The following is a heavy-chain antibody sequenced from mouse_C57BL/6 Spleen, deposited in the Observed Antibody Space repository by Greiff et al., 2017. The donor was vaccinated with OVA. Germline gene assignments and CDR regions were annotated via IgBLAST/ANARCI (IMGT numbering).Heavy chain of an antibody. J-gene: IGHJ2*01. CDR2: ISYDGSN. CDR1: GYSITSGYY. V-gene: IGHV3-6*01. D-gene: IGHD1-1*01. CDR3: ARLGRSYYFDY. Sequence: EVQLQQSGPGLLKPSQSLSLTCSVTGYSITSGYYWNWIRQFPGNKLEWMGYISYDGSNNYNPSLKNRISITRDTSKNQFFLKLNSVTTEDTATYYCARLGRSYYFDYWGQGTTLTVSS.